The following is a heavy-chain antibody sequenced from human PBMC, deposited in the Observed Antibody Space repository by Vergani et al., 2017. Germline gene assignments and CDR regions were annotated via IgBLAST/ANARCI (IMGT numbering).Heavy chain of an antibody. D-gene: IGHD5-18*01. CDR1: GFTFSSYS. CDR2: ISSSSSTI. CDR3: AKLPGGYSPGGAFDI. J-gene: IGHJ3*02. V-gene: IGHV3-48*02. Sequence: EVQLVESGGGLVQPGGSLRLSCAASGFTFSSYSMNWVRQAPGKGLEWVSYISSSSSTIYYADSVKGRFTISRDNAKNSLYLQMNSLRDEDTAVYYCAKLPGGYSPGGAFDIWGQGTMVTVSS.